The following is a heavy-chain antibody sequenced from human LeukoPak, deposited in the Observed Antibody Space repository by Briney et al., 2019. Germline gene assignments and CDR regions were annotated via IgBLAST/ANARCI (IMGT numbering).Heavy chain of an antibody. V-gene: IGHV4-39*07. D-gene: IGHD4-11*01. CDR1: GGSISSSSYY. Sequence: SETLSLTCTVSGGSISSSSYYWGWIRQPPGKGLEWIGSIYYSGSTYYNPSLKSRVTISVDTSKNQFSLKLSSVTAADTAVYYCARGDYSNFLSFDYWGQGTLVTVSS. J-gene: IGHJ4*02. CDR2: IYYSGST. CDR3: ARGDYSNFLSFDY.